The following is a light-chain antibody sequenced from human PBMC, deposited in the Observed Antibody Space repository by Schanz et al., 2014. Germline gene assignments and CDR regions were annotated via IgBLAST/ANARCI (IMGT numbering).Light chain of an antibody. V-gene: IGLV2-14*03. CDR1: SSDIGVYNY. J-gene: IGLJ3*02. CDR3: TSYSHSTTWV. CDR2: DVT. Sequence: QSALTQPASVSGSPGQSITISCTGTSSDIGVYNYVSWYQQHPGKAPKLMIYDVTNRPSGVSNRFSGSKSGYTASLTISGLQAEDEADYYCTSYSHSTTWVFGGGTKLTVL.